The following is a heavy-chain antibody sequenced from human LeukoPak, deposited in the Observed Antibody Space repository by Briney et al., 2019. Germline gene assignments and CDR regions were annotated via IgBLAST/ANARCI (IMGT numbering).Heavy chain of an antibody. D-gene: IGHD4-17*01. CDR1: GYSFTSYW. Sequence: GESLKISCKGSGYSFTSYWIGWVRQMPGKGLEWMGIIYPGDSDTRYSPSFQGQVTISADKSISTAYLQWSSLKASDTAMYYCARLLDGDHNRRYFDYWGQGTLVTVSS. J-gene: IGHJ4*02. CDR2: IYPGDSDT. V-gene: IGHV5-51*01. CDR3: ARLLDGDHNRRYFDY.